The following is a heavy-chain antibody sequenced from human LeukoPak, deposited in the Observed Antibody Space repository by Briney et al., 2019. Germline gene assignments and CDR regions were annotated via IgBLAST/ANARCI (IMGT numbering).Heavy chain of an antibody. D-gene: IGHD2-2*02. V-gene: IGHV4-30-4*08. CDR2: IYYSGST. CDR1: GGSISSGDYY. Sequence: TPSETLSLTCTVSGGSISSGDYYWSWIRQPPGKGLEWIGYIYYSGSTYYNPSLKSRVTISVDTSKNQFSLKLSSVTAADTAVYYCARHCSSTSCYSGLDYWGQGTLVTVSS. CDR3: ARHCSSTSCYSGLDY. J-gene: IGHJ4*02.